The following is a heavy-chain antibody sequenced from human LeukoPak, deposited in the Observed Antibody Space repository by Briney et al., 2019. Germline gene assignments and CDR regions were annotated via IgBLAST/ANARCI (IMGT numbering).Heavy chain of an antibody. CDR1: GYTFTGYY. Sequence: ASVKVSCKASGYTFTGYYMHWVRQAPGQGLEWMGWINPNSGGTNYAQKFQGRVTMTRDTSISTAYMELSSLRSEDTAVYYCARGVGGSGSYYRDYWGQGTLVTVSS. V-gene: IGHV1-2*02. CDR3: ARGVGGSGSYYRDY. CDR2: INPNSGGT. D-gene: IGHD3-10*01. J-gene: IGHJ4*02.